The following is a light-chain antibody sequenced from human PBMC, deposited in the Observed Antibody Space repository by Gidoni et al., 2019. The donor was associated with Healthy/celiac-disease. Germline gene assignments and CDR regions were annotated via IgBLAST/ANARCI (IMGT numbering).Light chain of an antibody. CDR3: QHYNNWPSRS. J-gene: IGKJ2*04. CDR2: DTS. V-gene: IGKV3-15*01. Sequence: EIVMTQSPATLSVSPGERATLSCRASQRVSSHLAWYQQKPGQAPRLLIYDTSTRATGVPARFSGSGSGTEFTLTISSLQSEDFAVFYCQHYNNWPSRSFGQGTKLEIK. CDR1: QRVSSH.